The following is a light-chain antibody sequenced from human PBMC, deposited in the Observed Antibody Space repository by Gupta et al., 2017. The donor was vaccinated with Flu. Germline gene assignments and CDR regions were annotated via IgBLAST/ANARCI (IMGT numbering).Light chain of an antibody. V-gene: IGKV3-20*01. CDR3: QQYGSSPYT. CDR1: QSVSSSY. J-gene: IGKJ2*01. CDR2: GAS. Sequence: ERATLSCRASQSVSSSYLAWYQQKPGKAPRLLIYGASSRATGIPDRFSGSGSGTDFTLTISILEPEDFAVYYCQQYGSSPYTFGQGTKLEIK.